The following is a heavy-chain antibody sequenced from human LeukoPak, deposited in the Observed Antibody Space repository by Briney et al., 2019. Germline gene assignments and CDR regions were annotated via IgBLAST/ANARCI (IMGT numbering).Heavy chain of an antibody. J-gene: IGHJ4*02. Sequence: GGSLRLPCAASGFTFSSYWMSWVRQAPGKGLEWVANIKQDGSEKYYVDSVKGRFTISRDNAKNSLYLQMNSLRAEDTAVYYCARELLWVGELFDYWGQGTLVTVSS. D-gene: IGHD3-10*01. CDR2: IKQDGSEK. CDR1: GFTFSSYW. CDR3: ARELLWVGELFDY. V-gene: IGHV3-7*01.